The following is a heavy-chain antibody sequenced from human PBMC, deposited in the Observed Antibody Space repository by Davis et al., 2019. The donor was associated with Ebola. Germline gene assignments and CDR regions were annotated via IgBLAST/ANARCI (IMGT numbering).Heavy chain of an antibody. V-gene: IGHV4-39*02. J-gene: IGHJ6*02. Sequence: MPSETLSLTCTVSGGSISSSSYYWGWIRQPPRKGLEWIGSIYYSGSTYYNPSLKSRVTISVDTSKNQFSLKLSSVTAADTAVYYCARDLSLEWLLHYYYYGMDVWGQGTTVTVSS. CDR1: GGSISSSSYY. D-gene: IGHD3-3*01. CDR2: IYYSGST. CDR3: ARDLSLEWLLHYYYYGMDV.